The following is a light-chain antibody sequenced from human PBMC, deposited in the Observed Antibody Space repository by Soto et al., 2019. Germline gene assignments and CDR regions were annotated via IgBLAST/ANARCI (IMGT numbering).Light chain of an antibody. J-gene: IGKJ3*01. CDR2: GAS. CDR3: QHYNDWPPAFT. Sequence: EILMTQSPATLSVSPGERATLSCRASQSLSRNLAWYQQKPGQAPRLLIDGASTRASGVPARFSGSGSGTEFTLTISSLQSEDFALYYCQHYNDWPPAFTFGPGTKVDL. V-gene: IGKV3-15*01. CDR1: QSLSRN.